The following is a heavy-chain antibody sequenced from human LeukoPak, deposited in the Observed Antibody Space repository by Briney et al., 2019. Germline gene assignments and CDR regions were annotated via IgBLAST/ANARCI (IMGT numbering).Heavy chain of an antibody. CDR2: ISGSGDIT. CDR3: AKVSCSSSSCPIDY. V-gene: IGHV3-23*01. CDR1: GFTFSIYA. Sequence: GGSLRLSCAASGFTFSIYAMSWVRQAPGKGLEWVSVISGSGDITYYADSVKGRFTISRDNSKNTLYLQMSSLRAEDTAVYYCAKVSCSSSSCPIDYWGQGTLVTVSS. D-gene: IGHD2-2*01. J-gene: IGHJ4*02.